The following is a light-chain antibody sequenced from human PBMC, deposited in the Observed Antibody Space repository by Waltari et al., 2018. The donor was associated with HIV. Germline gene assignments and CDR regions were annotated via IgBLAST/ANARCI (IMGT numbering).Light chain of an antibody. CDR3: CSYAGSVYV. V-gene: IGLV2-23*02. Sequence: QSALTQPASVSGSPGQSITISCTGTSSDFGRYNLVSWYQHHPGKAPKLMISEVTTRPSVVSNRFSGSKSGNTASLTISGLQAEDEADYYCCSYAGSVYVFGTGTKVTVL. CDR2: EVT. J-gene: IGLJ1*01. CDR1: SSDFGRYNL.